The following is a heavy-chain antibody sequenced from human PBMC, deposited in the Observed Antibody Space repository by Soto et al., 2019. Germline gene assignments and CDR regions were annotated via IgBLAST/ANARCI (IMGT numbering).Heavy chain of an antibody. V-gene: IGHV1-18*01. D-gene: IGHD6-19*01. J-gene: IGHJ1*01. Sequence: ASVKVSCKASGYTFTSYGISWVRQAPGQGLEWMGWISAYNGNTNYAQKLQGRVTMTADTSTSTAYMELRSLRSDDTAVYYCARDMYSSGGSSYPEYFQQWGQGTLVTVSS. CDR2: ISAYNGNT. CDR1: GYTFTSYG. CDR3: ARDMYSSGGSSYPEYFQQ.